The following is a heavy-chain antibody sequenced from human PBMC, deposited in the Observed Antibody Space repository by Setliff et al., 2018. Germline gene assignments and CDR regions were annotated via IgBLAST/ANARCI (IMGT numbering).Heavy chain of an antibody. CDR3: ARGGGNEAWFDP. Sequence: LSLTCTVSGYSISSGYYWGWIRQPPGKGLEWIGNIYYSGSTNYNPSLKSRVTISVDTSKNQFSLKLSSVTAADTAVYYCARGGGNEAWFDPWGQGTLVTVSS. V-gene: IGHV4-38-2*02. D-gene: IGHD1-1*01. CDR1: GYSISSGYY. J-gene: IGHJ5*02. CDR2: IYYSGST.